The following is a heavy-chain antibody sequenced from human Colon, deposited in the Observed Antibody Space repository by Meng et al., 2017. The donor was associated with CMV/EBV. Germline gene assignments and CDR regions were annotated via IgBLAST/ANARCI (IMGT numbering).Heavy chain of an antibody. CDR2: ISTMNTYI. CDR3: ARGPTRNMDY. Sequence: GGSLRLSCAASGFTSSSYNMNWVRQAPGKGLEWVSSISTMNTYIFYADSLKGRFTISRDNAKNSLYLQMNSLRAEDTAVYYCARGPTRNMDYWGQGTLVTVSS. V-gene: IGHV3-21*01. CDR1: GFTSSSYN. J-gene: IGHJ4*02.